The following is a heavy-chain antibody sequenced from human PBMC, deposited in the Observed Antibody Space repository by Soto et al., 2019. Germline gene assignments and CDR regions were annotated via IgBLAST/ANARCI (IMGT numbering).Heavy chain of an antibody. D-gene: IGHD5-18*01. CDR3: ARFYDGYSKPFNFDY. Sequence: GESLKISCQVSGYSFTTKWVGWVRQMPGKGLEWMGMIYPGDSDTRYGPSFEGLVTISANRSTSTAYLLWNTLKTSGTAMYYCARFYDGYSKPFNFDYWGQGSQVTVSS. CDR1: GYSFTTKW. J-gene: IGHJ4*02. CDR2: IYPGDSDT. V-gene: IGHV5-51*01.